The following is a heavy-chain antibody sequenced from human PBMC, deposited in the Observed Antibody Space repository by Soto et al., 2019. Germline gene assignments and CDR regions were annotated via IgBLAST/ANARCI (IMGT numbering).Heavy chain of an antibody. CDR1: GFTFSTYG. J-gene: IGHJ4*02. V-gene: IGHV3-30*03. CDR2: ISFDASYK. CDR3: AREIYDSSGYYAPFDY. Sequence: PGGSLRLSCAASGFTFSTYGVHWVRQAPGKGLEWVAVISFDASYKYFADSVKGRFTISRDNSKNTLYLQMNSLRAEDTAAYYCAREIYDSSGYYAPFDYWGQGTLVTVSS. D-gene: IGHD3-22*01.